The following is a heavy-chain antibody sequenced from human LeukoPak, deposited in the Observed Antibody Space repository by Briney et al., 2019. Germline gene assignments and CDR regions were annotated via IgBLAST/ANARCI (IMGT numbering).Heavy chain of an antibody. CDR2: IYPNSGGT. D-gene: IGHD3-3*01. Sequence: AASVKVSCKASGYTFTGYYMHWVRQAPGQGLEWMGRIYPNSGGTNYAQKFQGRVTMTRDTSISTAYMELSRLRSDDTAVYYCASDLEEDYVFDVWGQGTTVTISS. CDR1: GYTFTGYY. CDR3: ASDLEEDYVFDV. V-gene: IGHV1-2*06. J-gene: IGHJ6*02.